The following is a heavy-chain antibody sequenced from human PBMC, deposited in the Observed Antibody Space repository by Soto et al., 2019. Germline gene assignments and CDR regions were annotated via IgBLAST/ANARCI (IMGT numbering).Heavy chain of an antibody. CDR3: AKTTPHAFDV. CDR2: TYYRSKWST. Sequence: PSQTLSLTCAISGDSVSSNSAAWNWIRQSPSRGLEWLGRTYYRSKWSTDYAVSVKSRLTIKPDTSKNQFSLHLNSVTPEDTAIYYCAKTTPHAFDVWGQGTMVTVSS. CDR1: GDSVSSNSAA. D-gene: IGHD4-17*01. V-gene: IGHV6-1*01. J-gene: IGHJ3*01.